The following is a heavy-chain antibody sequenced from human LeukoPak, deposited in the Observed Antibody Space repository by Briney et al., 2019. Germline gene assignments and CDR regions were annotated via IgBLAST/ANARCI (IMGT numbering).Heavy chain of an antibody. CDR2: ISGSGGRT. V-gene: IGHV3-23*01. CDR3: ARGSDYFDY. Sequence: GGSLRLSCAASGSTFSSYAMSRVRQAPGKGLEWVSAISGSGGRTYYADSVKGRFTISRDNSKNTLYLQMNSLRAEDTAVYYCARGSDYFDYWGQGTLVTVSS. CDR1: GSTFSSYA. J-gene: IGHJ4*02.